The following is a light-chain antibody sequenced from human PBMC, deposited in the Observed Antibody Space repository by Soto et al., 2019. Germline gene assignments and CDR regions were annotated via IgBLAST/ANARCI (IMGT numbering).Light chain of an antibody. CDR2: DAS. J-gene: IGKJ4*01. Sequence: AIQLTQSPSSLSASVGDRVTITCRASQGISSALAWYQQKPGKAPKLLIYDASSLESGVPSRFSGSGSGTDFTLTISSLQPEDFATYYCQQFNSYPRKNLLTFGGGTKVDIK. V-gene: IGKV1-13*02. CDR3: QQFNSYPRKNLLT. CDR1: QGISSA.